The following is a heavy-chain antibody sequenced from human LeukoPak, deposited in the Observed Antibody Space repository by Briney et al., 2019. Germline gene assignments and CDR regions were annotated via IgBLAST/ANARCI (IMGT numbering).Heavy chain of an antibody. CDR2: INHSGST. CDR1: GGSFSGYY. J-gene: IGHJ2*01. CDR3: ARVLIPAAILNWYFDL. Sequence: SETLSLTCAVYGGSFSGYYWSWIRQPPGKGLEWIGEINHSGSTNYNPSLKSRVTISVDTSKNQFSLKLSSVTAADTAVYYCARVLIPAAILNWYFDLWGRGTLVTVSS. D-gene: IGHD2-2*02. V-gene: IGHV4-34*01.